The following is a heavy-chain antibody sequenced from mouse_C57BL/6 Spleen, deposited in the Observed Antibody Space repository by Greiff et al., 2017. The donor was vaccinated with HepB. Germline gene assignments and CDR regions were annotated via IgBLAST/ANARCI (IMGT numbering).Heavy chain of an antibody. CDR1: GYAFSSYW. CDR2: LYPGDGDT. D-gene: IGHD2-5*01. CDR3: ASNYSNYDWYFDV. J-gene: IGHJ1*03. Sequence: VQLQQSGAELVKPGASVKISCKASGYAFSSYWMNWVKQRPGKGLEWIGQLYPGDGDTNYNGKFKGKATLTADKSSSTAYMQLSSLTSEDSAVYFCASNYSNYDWYFDVWGTGTTVTVSS. V-gene: IGHV1-80*01.